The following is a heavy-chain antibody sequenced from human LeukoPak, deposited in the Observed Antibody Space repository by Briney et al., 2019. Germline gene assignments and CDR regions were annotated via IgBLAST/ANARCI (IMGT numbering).Heavy chain of an antibody. D-gene: IGHD4-17*01. V-gene: IGHV3-23*01. CDR2: ISGSGGST. CDR1: GFTFSSYA. CDR3: AKREVLYRVTTFDY. J-gene: IGHJ4*02. Sequence: PGGTLRLSCAASGFTFSSYAMSWVRQAPGKGLEWVSAISGSGGSTYYADSVKGRFTISRDNSKNTLYLQMNSLRAEDTAVYYCAKREVLYRVTTFDYWGQGTLVTVSS.